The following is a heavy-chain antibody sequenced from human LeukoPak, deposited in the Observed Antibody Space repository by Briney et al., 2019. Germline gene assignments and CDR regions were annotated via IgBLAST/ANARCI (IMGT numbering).Heavy chain of an antibody. CDR3: ARLCSSTGCYSID. D-gene: IGHD2-2*01. Sequence: GGSLRLSCAASGFTFSSYSMNWVRQAPGKGLEWVSSISSSSSYIYYADSVKGRFTISRDNAKNSLYLQMNSLRAEDTAVYYCARLCSSTGCYSIDWGQGTLVTVSS. J-gene: IGHJ4*02. V-gene: IGHV3-21*01. CDR1: GFTFSSYS. CDR2: ISSSSSYI.